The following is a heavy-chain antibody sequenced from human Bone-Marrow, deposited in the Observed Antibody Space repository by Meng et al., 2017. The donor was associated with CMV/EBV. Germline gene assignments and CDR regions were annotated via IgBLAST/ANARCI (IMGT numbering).Heavy chain of an antibody. V-gene: IGHV3-30*04. CDR3: ARVRPEHDYYYGMDV. CDR2: ISYDGSNK. J-gene: IGHJ6*02. Sequence: GGSLRLSCAASGFTFSSYAMHWVRQAPGKGLEWVAVISYDGSNKYYADSVKGRFTISRDNSKNTLYLQMNSLRAEDTAVYYCARVRPEHDYYYGMDVWGQGTTVTVSS. CDR1: GFTFSSYA.